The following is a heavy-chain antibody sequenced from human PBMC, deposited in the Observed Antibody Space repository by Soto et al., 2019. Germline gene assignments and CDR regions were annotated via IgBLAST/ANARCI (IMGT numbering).Heavy chain of an antibody. V-gene: IGHV3-30*18. CDR1: GFTFSFYG. D-gene: IGHD7-27*01. CDR2: ISYDGSNK. Sequence: QVQLVESGGGVVQPGRSLRLSCAASGFTFSFYGMHWVRQAPGKGLEWVAVISYDGSNKYYADSVKGRFTISRDNSKNTLYLQMNSLRAEDTAVDYCAKDLGHGGRGAFDIWGPRDNGHRLF. J-gene: IGHJ3*02. CDR3: AKDLGHGGRGAFDI.